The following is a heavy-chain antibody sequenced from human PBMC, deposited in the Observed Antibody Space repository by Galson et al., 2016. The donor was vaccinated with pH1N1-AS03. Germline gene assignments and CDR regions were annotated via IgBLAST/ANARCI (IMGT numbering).Heavy chain of an antibody. J-gene: IGHJ2*01. CDR3: ARQAEGRMLTLRHRYFDF. Sequence: SETLSLTCSVSGGSINISPYNWGWIRQSPGKGLEWLGSVSFSGTTYYNPSLKSRVSTSMDTSENQISLTLRSVTATDAAVYYCARQAEGRMLTLRHRYFDFWGRGIRVTVSS. CDR1: GGSINISPYN. CDR2: VSFSGTT. D-gene: IGHD1-14*01. V-gene: IGHV4-39*01.